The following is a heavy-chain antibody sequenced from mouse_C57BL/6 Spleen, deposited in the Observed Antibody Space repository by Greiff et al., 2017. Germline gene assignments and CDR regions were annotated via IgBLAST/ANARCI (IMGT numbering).Heavy chain of an antibody. J-gene: IGHJ3*01. D-gene: IGHD2-3*01. CDR1: GYAFSSSW. CDR2: ICPGDGDT. CDR3: AKGYYDGPWIAY. Sequence: QVQLQQSGPELVKPGASVKISCKASGYAFSSSWMNWVKQRPGKGLEWIGRICPGDGDTNYNGKFKGKATLTADKSSSTAYMQLSSLTSEDSAVSFCAKGYYDGPWIAYWGQGTLVTVSA. V-gene: IGHV1-82*01.